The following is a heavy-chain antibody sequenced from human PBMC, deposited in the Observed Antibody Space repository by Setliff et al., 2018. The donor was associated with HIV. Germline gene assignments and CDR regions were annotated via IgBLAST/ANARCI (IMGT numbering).Heavy chain of an antibody. D-gene: IGHD4-17*01. Sequence: SLTCAVYGGSFPAYYWNWVRQPPGKGLEWIGEINYSGDTTYNPSLKSRVNMFIDTSKKQFSLKVASVTAADTAVYYCVRQHGDYAFGSWGQGTLVTVSS. CDR2: INYSGDT. J-gene: IGHJ5*01. CDR3: VRQHGDYAFGS. CDR1: GGSFPAYY. V-gene: IGHV4-34*01.